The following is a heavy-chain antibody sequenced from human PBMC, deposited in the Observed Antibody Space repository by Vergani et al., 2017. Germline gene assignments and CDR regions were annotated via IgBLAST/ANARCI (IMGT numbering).Heavy chain of an antibody. J-gene: IGHJ6*03. Sequence: QVQLQESGPGLVKPSETLSLTCTVSGGSISSYYWSWTRQPPGKGLEWIGYSYYSGSTNDTPSLKGRVPISVDTSKNQFSLKLRSVTAAYTAVYYCARGGVHITIFVVVNPYDCYMDVWGKGTTVIVSS. CDR2: SYYSGST. CDR1: GGSISSYY. CDR3: ARGGVHITIFVVVNPYDCYMDV. D-gene: IGHD3-3*01. V-gene: IGHV4-59*01.